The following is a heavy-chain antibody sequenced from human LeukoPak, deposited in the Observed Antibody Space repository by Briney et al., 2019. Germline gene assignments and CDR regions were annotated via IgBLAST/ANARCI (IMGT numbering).Heavy chain of an antibody. CDR2: IWYDGSNK. CDR3: TKNRDYNEGRAYYYTGMAV. CDR1: GFTFSSYG. Sequence: GGSLRLSCAASGFTFSSYGMHWVRQAPGKGLEWVAVIWYDGSNKYYADSVKGRFTISRDNSKNTLYLQMNSLRAEDTAVYYVTKNRDYNEGRAYYYTGMAVWGQGTRSPSP. D-gene: IGHD3-3*01. V-gene: IGHV3-33*06. J-gene: IGHJ6*02.